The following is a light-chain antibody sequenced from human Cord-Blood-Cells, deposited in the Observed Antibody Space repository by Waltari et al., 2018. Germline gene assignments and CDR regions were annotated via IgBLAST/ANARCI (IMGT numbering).Light chain of an antibody. J-gene: IGKJ4*01. CDR1: QSISSY. CDR2: AAS. CDR3: QQSYSTPPT. Sequence: DIQMTQSPSSLSASVGDRVTITCRASQSISSYLNWYQQKPGKAPKLLIYAASSLQSGVPSRFMGSGSGTDFTLTISSLQPEDFATYYGQQSYSTPPTCGGGTKVEIK. V-gene: IGKV1-39*01.